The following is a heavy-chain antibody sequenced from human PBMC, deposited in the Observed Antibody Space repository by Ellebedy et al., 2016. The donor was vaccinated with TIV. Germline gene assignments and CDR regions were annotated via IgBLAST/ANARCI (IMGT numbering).Heavy chain of an antibody. Sequence: GESLKISCAASGLTFSTYPMTWVRRAPGKGLEWVSAISGSGDSTYYADSVKGRFTISRDNFKNTLYLQMNSLRAEDTAVYYCAKLHTATLDYWGQGTLVTVSS. CDR3: AKLHTATLDY. V-gene: IGHV3-23*01. J-gene: IGHJ4*02. CDR1: GLTFSTYP. CDR2: ISGSGDST. D-gene: IGHD5-18*01.